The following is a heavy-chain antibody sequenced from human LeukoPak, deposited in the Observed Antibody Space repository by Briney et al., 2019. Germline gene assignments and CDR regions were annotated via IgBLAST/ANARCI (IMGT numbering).Heavy chain of an antibody. CDR3: AKREYSGYDSSFFFDY. CDR2: ISYDGSNK. J-gene: IGHJ4*02. CDR1: GFTFSSYA. D-gene: IGHD5-12*01. V-gene: IGHV3-30-3*02. Sequence: GRSLRLSCAASGFTFSSYAMHWVRQAPGKGLEWVAVISYDGSNKYYADSVKGRSTISRDNSKNTLYLQMNSLRAEDTAVYYCAKREYSGYDSSFFFDYWGQGTLVTVSS.